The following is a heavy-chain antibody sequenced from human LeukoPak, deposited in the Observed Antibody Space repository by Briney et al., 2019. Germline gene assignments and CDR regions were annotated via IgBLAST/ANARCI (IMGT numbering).Heavy chain of an antibody. CDR2: IYYSGST. V-gene: IGHV4-61*01. D-gene: IGHD6-19*01. CDR1: GGSVSSGSYY. J-gene: IGHJ4*02. Sequence: PSETLSLTCTVSGGSVSSGSYYWSWIRQPPGKGLEWIGYIYYSGSTNYNPSLKSRVTISVDTSKNQVSLKLSSVTAADTAMFFCARHSSGWPFDYWGQGILVTVSS. CDR3: ARHSSGWPFDY.